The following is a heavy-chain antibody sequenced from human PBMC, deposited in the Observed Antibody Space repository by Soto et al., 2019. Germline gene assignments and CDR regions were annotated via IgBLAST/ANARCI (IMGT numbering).Heavy chain of an antibody. CDR3: ARGYSGGSSDPDY. J-gene: IGHJ4*02. Sequence: QVQLVESGGGVVQPGRSLRLSCAASGFTFSSYGMHWVRQAPGKGLEWVAVRWYDGSNKYYADSVKGRFTISRDNYKNTLYLQMHSLRAGDAAVYYCARGYSGGSSDPDYWGQGTLVTVSS. CDR2: RWYDGSNK. V-gene: IGHV3-33*01. CDR1: GFTFSSYG. D-gene: IGHD2-15*01.